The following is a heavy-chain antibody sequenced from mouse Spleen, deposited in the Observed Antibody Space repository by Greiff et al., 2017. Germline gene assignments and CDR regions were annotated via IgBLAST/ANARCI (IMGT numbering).Heavy chain of an antibody. D-gene: IGHD2-4*01. CDR1: GYTFTSYG. V-gene: IGHV1-81*01. Sequence: VQLQQSGAELARPGASVKLSCKASGYTFTSYGISWVKQRTGQGLEWIGEIYPRSGNTYYNEKFKGKATLTADKSSSTAYMELRSLTSEDSAVYFCARHYDYDKACFAYWGQGTLVTVSA. J-gene: IGHJ3*01. CDR3: ARHYDYDKACFAY. CDR2: IYPRSGNT.